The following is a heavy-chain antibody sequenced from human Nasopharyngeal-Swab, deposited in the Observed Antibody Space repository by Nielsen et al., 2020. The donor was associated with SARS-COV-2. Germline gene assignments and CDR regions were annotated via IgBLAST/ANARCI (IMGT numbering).Heavy chain of an antibody. CDR1: GFTFSDYY. Sequence: GGSLRLSCAASGFTFSDYYMSWIRQAPGKGLEWVSYISSSSSYTNYADSVKGRFTISRDNAKNSLYLQMNSLRAEDTAVYYCASLTYYYDSSGLDYWGQGTLVTVSS. CDR3: ASLTYYYDSSGLDY. V-gene: IGHV3-11*06. CDR2: ISSSSSYT. J-gene: IGHJ4*02. D-gene: IGHD3-22*01.